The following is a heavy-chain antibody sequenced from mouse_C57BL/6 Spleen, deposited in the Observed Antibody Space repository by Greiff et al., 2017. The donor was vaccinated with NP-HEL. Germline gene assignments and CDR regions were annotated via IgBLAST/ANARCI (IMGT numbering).Heavy chain of an antibody. J-gene: IGHJ4*01. CDR2: ISSGSSTI. CDR1: GFTFSDYG. CDR3: ARPDGYDPYAMDY. D-gene: IGHD2-2*01. Sequence: EVMLVESGGGLVKPGGSLKLSCAASGFTFSDYGMHWVRQAPEKGLEWVAYISSGSSTIYYADTVKGRFTISRDNAKNTLFLQMTSLRSEDTAMYYCARPDGYDPYAMDYWGQGTSVTVSS. V-gene: IGHV5-17*01.